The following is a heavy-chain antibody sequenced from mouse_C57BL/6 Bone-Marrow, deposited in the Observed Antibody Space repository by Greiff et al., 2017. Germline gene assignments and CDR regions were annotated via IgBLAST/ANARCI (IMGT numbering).Heavy chain of an antibody. J-gene: IGHJ3*01. CDR2: IDPENGDT. Sequence: VQLQQSGAELVRPGASVKLSCTASGFNITDDYMHWVKQRPEQGLEWIGWIDPENGDTEYASKFKGKATITADTSSNTAYLKLSSLRAEDTAVYYCTSLLWLSYWGQGTLVTVSA. D-gene: IGHD1-1*01. CDR1: GFNITDDY. CDR3: TSLLWLSY. V-gene: IGHV14-4*01.